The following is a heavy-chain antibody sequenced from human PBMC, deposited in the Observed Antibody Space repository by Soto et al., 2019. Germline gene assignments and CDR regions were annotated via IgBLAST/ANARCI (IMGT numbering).Heavy chain of an antibody. V-gene: IGHV1-18*01. CDR1: GYTFTSYG. J-gene: IGHJ6*02. D-gene: IGHD3-16*01. CDR2: INGYTGNT. CDR3: ARSWVTGKGGIDV. Sequence: ASVKVSSKASGYTFTSYGLSGVRQAPGQGLEWMGWINGYTGNTNYAQKFQGRVTMTTDTSTNTAYLDLWTLISDDTAVYYCARSWVTGKGGIDVWGQGTTVTVSS.